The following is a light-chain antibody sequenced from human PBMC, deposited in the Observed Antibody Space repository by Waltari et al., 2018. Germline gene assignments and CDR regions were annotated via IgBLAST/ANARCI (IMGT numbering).Light chain of an antibody. Sequence: ELVLTQSPGTPSLSPVERATLSCRASQGVGKYLACYQQSPGQAPRLLLYHAPIRATGIPDRFSGSGFGTDFSLTISRLEPEDFAVYYCQKYDFLPATFGQGTTVEIK. CDR1: QGVGKY. CDR2: HAP. J-gene: IGKJ1*01. V-gene: IGKV3-20*01. CDR3: QKYDFLPAT.